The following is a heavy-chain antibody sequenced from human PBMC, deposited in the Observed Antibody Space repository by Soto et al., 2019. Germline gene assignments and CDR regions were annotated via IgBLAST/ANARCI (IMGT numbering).Heavy chain of an antibody. V-gene: IGHV5-51*01. CDR2: IYPGASDT. CDR3: VSGSGSYYNYYYYYGMDV. CDR1: GYSFTSYW. J-gene: IGHJ6*02. Sequence: PGESLKISCKGSGYSFTSYWIGWVRQMPGKGLEWMGIIYPGASDTRYSPSFQGQVTISADKSISTAYLQWSSLKASDTAMYYCVSGSGSYYNYYYYYGMDVWGQGTTVTV. D-gene: IGHD3-10*01.